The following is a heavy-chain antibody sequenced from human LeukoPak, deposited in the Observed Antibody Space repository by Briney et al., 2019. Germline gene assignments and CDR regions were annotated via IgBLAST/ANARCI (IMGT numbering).Heavy chain of an antibody. CDR2: INHSGST. J-gene: IGHJ5*02. V-gene: IGHV4-34*01. CDR3: ARGGRGYYGSGRRWFDP. CDR1: GGSFSGYY. D-gene: IGHD3-10*01. Sequence: SETLSLTCAVYGGSFSGYYWSWIRQPPGKGLEWIGEINHSGSTNYNLSLKSRVTISVDTSKNQFSLKLSSVTAADTAVYYCARGGRGYYGSGRRWFDPWGQGTLVTVSS.